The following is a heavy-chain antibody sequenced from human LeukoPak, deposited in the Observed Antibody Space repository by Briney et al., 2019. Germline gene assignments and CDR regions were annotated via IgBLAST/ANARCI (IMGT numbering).Heavy chain of an antibody. CDR3: ATVPNLRYFDWLLSSFDY. J-gene: IGHJ4*02. CDR1: GYTLTELS. Sequence: ASVKVSCKVSGYTLTELSMHWVRQAPGKRLEWMGGFDPEDGETIYAQKFQGRVTTTEDTSTDTAYMELSSLRSEDTAVYYCATVPNLRYFDWLLSSFDYWGQGTLVTVSS. D-gene: IGHD3-9*01. CDR2: FDPEDGET. V-gene: IGHV1-24*01.